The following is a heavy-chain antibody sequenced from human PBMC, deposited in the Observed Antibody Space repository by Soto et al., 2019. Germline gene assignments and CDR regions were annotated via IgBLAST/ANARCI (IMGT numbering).Heavy chain of an antibody. CDR1: GFTLSNYW. CDR2: INYDGSEK. D-gene: IGHD3-10*01. J-gene: IGHJ4*02. V-gene: IGHV3-7*05. CDR3: LSAGSAVS. Sequence: EVQLVESGGGLVQPGGSLRLSCAASGFTLSNYWMTWVRQAPGKGLEWVANINYDGSEKNYVDSVKGRFTISRDNTRNSLALQMNTLRVEDTAVYCCLSAGSAVSWGQGTLVTVSS.